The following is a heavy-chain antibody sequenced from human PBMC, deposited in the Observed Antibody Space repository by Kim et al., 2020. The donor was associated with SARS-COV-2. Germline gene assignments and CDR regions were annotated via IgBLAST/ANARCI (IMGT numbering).Heavy chain of an antibody. J-gene: IGHJ5*02. V-gene: IGHV3-30*02. CDR3: AKASYGDP. D-gene: IGHD3-10*01. Sequence: GSNKYYADSVKGRFTISRDNSKNPLYLQMNSLRAEDTAVYYCAKASYGDPWGQGTLVTVSS. CDR2: GSNK.